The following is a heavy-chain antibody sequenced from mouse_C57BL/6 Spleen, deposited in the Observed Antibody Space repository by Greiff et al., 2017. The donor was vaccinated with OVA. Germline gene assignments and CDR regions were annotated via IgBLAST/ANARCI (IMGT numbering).Heavy chain of an antibody. CDR3: ARRSDESVPYAMDY. J-gene: IGHJ4*01. CDR1: GYTFTSYT. Sequence: QVQLQQSGAELARPGASVKMSCKASGYTFTSYTMHWVKQRPGQGLEWIGYLTPSSGYTKYTQKFKDKATLTADKSSSKAYMQLSSLTSEDSAGYYCARRSDESVPYAMDYWGQGTSVTVSS. V-gene: IGHV1-4*01. CDR2: LTPSSGYT.